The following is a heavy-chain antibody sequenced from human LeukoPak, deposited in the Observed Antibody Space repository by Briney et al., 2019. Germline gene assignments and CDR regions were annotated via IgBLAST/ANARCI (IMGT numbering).Heavy chain of an antibody. D-gene: IGHD5-18*01. J-gene: IGHJ4*02. CDR3: ARRGYSYANFDY. Sequence: SETLSLTCAVYGGSFSYCYWTWMRQSPGEGLEWIGEMNHSGSTNYNPSLKSRVTISIDTSKNQFSLKLSSVTAADTAVYYCARRGYSYANFDYWGQGTLVTVSS. CDR2: MNHSGST. CDR1: GGSFSYCY. V-gene: IGHV4-34*01.